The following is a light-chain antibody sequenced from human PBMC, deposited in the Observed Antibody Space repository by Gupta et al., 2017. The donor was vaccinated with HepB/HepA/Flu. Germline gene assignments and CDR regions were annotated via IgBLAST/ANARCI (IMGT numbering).Light chain of an antibody. V-gene: IGLV2-14*03. CDR3: SSYTSSSTPHVV. CDR1: SSDVGGYNY. J-gene: IGLJ2*01. CDR2: DVS. Sequence: QSALTQPASVSGSPGQSSTISCTVTSSDVGGYNYVSWYQQHPGKAPKLMIYDVSNRPSGVSNRFSGSKSGNTASLTISGLQAEDEADYYCSSYTSSSTPHVVFGGGTKLTVL.